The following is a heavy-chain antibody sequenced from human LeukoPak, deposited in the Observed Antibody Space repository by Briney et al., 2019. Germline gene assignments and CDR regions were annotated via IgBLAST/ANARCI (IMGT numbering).Heavy chain of an antibody. CDR2: IYYSGST. Sequence: PETLSLTCTVSGGSISSYYWSWIRQPPGKGPEWIGYIYYSGSTNYNPSLKSRVTISVDTSKNQFSLKLSSVTAADTAVYYCAREGSSSSWDYWGQGTLVTVSS. CDR3: AREGSSSSWDY. V-gene: IGHV4-59*01. D-gene: IGHD6-13*01. J-gene: IGHJ4*02. CDR1: GGSISSYY.